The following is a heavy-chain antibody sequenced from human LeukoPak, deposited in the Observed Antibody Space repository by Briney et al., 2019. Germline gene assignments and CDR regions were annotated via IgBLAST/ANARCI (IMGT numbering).Heavy chain of an antibody. D-gene: IGHD2-2*01. J-gene: IGHJ4*02. Sequence: ASVKVSCKASGYTFTGYYMHWVRQAPGQGLEWMGRINPNSGGTNYAQKFQGRVTMTRDTSISTAYMELSRLRSDDTAVYYCARCFCSSTSCPDDYWGQGTLVTVSS. CDR1: GYTFTGYY. CDR3: ARCFCSSTSCPDDY. CDR2: INPNSGGT. V-gene: IGHV1-2*06.